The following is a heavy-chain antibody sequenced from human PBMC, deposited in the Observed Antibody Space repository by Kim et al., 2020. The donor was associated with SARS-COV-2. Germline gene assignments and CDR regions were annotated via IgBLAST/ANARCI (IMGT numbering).Heavy chain of an antibody. CDR3: ARVLAARYFDF. CDR2: P. D-gene: IGHD6-25*01. J-gene: IGHJ4*02. Sequence: PSYNPPPTSRLSMSVDSSKNQFSLRLTSVTAADTAVYYCARVLAARYFDFWGQGTLVTVSS. V-gene: IGHV4-31*02.